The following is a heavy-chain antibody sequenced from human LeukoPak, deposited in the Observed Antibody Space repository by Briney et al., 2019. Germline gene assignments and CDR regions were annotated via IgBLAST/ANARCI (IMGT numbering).Heavy chain of an antibody. D-gene: IGHD6-19*01. CDR3: ARENMAVPGGDY. CDR2: ISGSGGST. CDR1: GFTFRSYA. J-gene: IGHJ4*02. Sequence: GGSLRLSCAASGFTFRSYAMSGVRKAPGKGLEWGSAISGSGGSTYYADSVKGRFTISRDNSKNTLYLQMNSLRAEDTAVYYCARENMAVPGGDYWGQGTLVTVSS. V-gene: IGHV3-23*01.